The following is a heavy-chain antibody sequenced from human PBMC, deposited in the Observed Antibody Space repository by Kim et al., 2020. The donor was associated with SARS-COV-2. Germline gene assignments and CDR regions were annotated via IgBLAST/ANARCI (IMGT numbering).Heavy chain of an antibody. J-gene: IGHJ4*02. CDR1: GFTFSNYA. V-gene: IGHV3-23*01. Sequence: GGSLRLSCAASGFTFSNYAMSWVRQAPGKGLEWVSTISTGGVSTYYADSVKGRFTISRDSSTSTLYLQMNSLRADDTAVYYCAKGASGSYHHTPLGDYWGQRTLVTVPS. D-gene: IGHD3-10*01. CDR2: ISTGGVST. CDR3: AKGASGSYHHTPLGDY.